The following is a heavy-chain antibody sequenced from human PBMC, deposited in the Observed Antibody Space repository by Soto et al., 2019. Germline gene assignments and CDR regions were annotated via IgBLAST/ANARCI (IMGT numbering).Heavy chain of an antibody. CDR2: IYYSGST. D-gene: IGHD4-17*01. Sequence: SETLSLTCTVSGGSISSGGYYWSWIRQHPGKGLEWIGYIYYSGSTYYNPSLKSRVTISVDTSKNQFSLKLSSVTAADTAVYYCARTTDYGGNSRLYFDYWGQGTLVTVSS. CDR3: ARTTDYGGNSRLYFDY. V-gene: IGHV4-31*03. J-gene: IGHJ4*02. CDR1: GGSISSGGYY.